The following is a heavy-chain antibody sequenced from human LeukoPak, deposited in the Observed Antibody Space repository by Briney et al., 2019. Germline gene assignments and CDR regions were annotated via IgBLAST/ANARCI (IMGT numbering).Heavy chain of an antibody. CDR1: GYTLTELS. J-gene: IGHJ4*02. V-gene: IGHV1-24*01. Sequence: ASVKVSCKVSGYTLTELSMHWVRQAPGKGLEWMGGFDPEDGETIYAQKFQGRVTMTRDTSTGTVYMELSSLRSEDTAVYYCARGSRFLEWLPSDYWGQGTLVTVSS. D-gene: IGHD3-3*01. CDR2: FDPEDGET. CDR3: ARGSRFLEWLPSDY.